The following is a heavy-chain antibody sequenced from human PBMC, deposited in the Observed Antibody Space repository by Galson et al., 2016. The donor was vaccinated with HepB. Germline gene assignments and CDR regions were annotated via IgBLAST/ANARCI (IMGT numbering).Heavy chain of an antibody. Sequence: SVKVSCKVFGHSLTELSINWVRQAPGKGLEWMGGFDPVDGGTIYAQKLQGRVNMTEDTYRDTAYLDLSSLRSEDTAVYYCATGPPVYVSGSFNWFDSWGQGTLVIVSS. CDR1: GHSLTELS. D-gene: IGHD3-10*01. V-gene: IGHV1-24*01. CDR3: ATGPPVYVSGSFNWFDS. J-gene: IGHJ5*01. CDR2: FDPVDGGT.